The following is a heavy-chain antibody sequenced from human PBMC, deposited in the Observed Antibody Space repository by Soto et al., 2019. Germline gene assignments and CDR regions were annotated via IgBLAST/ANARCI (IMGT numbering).Heavy chain of an antibody. Sequence: QVQLVQSGAEVKKPGASVKVSCKASGYTFTSYAMHWVRQAPGQRLEWMGWINAGNGNTKYSQKFQDRVTITRDTSASTAYMELSSLRSEDTAVYYCARAPSYGSGSYHLAYWGQGTLVTVSS. D-gene: IGHD3-10*01. CDR3: ARAPSYGSGSYHLAY. CDR1: GYTFTSYA. V-gene: IGHV1-3*01. CDR2: INAGNGNT. J-gene: IGHJ4*02.